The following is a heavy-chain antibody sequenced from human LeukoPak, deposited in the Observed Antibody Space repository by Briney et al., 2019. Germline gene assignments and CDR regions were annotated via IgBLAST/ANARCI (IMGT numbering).Heavy chain of an antibody. J-gene: IGHJ6*02. D-gene: IGHD2-15*01. Sequence: ASVKVSCKASGYTFTSYGISWVRQATGQGLEWMGWMNPNSGNTGYAQKFQGRVTMTRNTSISTAYMELSSLRSEDTAVYYCAKYCSGGSCYFDYYYGMDVWGQGTTVTVSS. CDR1: GYTFTSYG. V-gene: IGHV1-8*02. CDR3: AKYCSGGSCYFDYYYGMDV. CDR2: MNPNSGNT.